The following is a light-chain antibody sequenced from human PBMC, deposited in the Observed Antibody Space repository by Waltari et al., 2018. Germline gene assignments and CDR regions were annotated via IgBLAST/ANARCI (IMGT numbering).Light chain of an antibody. CDR2: DVN. J-gene: IGLJ3*02. V-gene: IGLV2-8*01. CDR3: GSYADTSTWV. Sequence: QSVLTQPPSASGSPGQSVTISCTGSSSDVGGYNSVSWYQRHPGKAPKHMIYDVNTRPSGVPDRFSGSKSGNTASLTVSGLQVEDEGDYYCGSYADTSTWVFGGGTSLTVL. CDR1: SSDVGGYNS.